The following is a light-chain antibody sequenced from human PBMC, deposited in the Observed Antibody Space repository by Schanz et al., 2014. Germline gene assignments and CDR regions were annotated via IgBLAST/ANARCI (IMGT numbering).Light chain of an antibody. CDR2: LGS. Sequence: DIVMTQSPLSLPVTPGEPASISCRSSQSLLYSNGYNYLDWYLQKPGQSPQLLIYLGSSRASGVPDRFSASGSGTDFTLKISRVEAEDVGVYYCMQALQNPWTFGQGTKVEIK. J-gene: IGKJ1*01. CDR3: MQALQNPWT. V-gene: IGKV2-28*01. CDR1: QSLLYSNGYNY.